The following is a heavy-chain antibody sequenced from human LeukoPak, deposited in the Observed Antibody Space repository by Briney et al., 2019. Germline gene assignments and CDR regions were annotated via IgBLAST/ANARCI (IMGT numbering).Heavy chain of an antibody. CDR2: IYYSGST. V-gene: IGHV4-59*01. CDR1: GGSISSYY. CDR3: AGRGLWFGEYTDY. J-gene: IGHJ4*02. Sequence: PSETLSLTCTVSGGSISSYYWSWIRQPPGKGLVWIGYIYYSGSTNYNPSLKSRVTISVDTSKNQFSLKLSSVTAADTAVYYCAGRGLWFGEYTDYWGQGTLVTVSS. D-gene: IGHD3-10*01.